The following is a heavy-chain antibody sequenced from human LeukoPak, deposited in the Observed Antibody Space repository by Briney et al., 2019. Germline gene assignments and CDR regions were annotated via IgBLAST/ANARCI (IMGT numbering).Heavy chain of an antibody. J-gene: IGHJ4*02. Sequence: SETLSLTCAVYGGSFSGYYWSWIRQPPGKGLEWIGEINHSGSTNYNPSLKSRVTISVDTSKNQFSLKLSSVTAADTAVYYCARTLGYFDYWGQGTLVTVSS. CDR2: INHSGST. V-gene: IGHV4-34*01. CDR1: GGSFSGYY. CDR3: ARTLGYFDY. D-gene: IGHD7-27*01.